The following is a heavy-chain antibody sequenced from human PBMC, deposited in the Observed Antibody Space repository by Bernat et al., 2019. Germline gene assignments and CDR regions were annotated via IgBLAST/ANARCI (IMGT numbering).Heavy chain of an antibody. D-gene: IGHD3-22*01. J-gene: IGHJ3*02. CDR2: ISTDGTYK. CDR3: AKWAGDYYGSSGYQDTDLDAFGM. CDR1: GFSFRIYG. Sequence: QVQLVESGGGVVQPGRSLRLSCTASGFSFRIYGMHWVRQAPGKGLPWVAVISTDGTYKQDADSVRGRFTISRDNSKNTLYLEVNSVRAEDTAVYFCAKWAGDYYGSSGYQDTDLDAFGMWDQGRLVGVSS. V-gene: IGHV3-30*18.